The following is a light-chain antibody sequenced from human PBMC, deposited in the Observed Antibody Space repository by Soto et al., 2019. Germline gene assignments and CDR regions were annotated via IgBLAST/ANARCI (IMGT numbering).Light chain of an antibody. V-gene: IGKV3-15*01. CDR2: DVS. CDR3: QRYNNWPFS. CDR1: QGVTTN. Sequence: EIVMTQSPDTLSVSPGERATLTCRAGQGVTTNFAWYQQKSGQSPRLLIYDVSIRATGVPARFSATGSETDFTLTISGLQSGDSAVYFCQRYNNWPFSFGQGTRLEI. J-gene: IGKJ5*01.